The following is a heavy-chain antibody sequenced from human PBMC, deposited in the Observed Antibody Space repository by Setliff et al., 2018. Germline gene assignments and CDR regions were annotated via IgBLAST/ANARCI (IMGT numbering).Heavy chain of an antibody. CDR2: IYPGDSET. V-gene: IGHV5-51*01. CDR1: GYSFSRHW. J-gene: IGHJ4*02. Sequence: PGESLKISCKASGYSFSRHWIGWVRQKPGKGLEWVGIIYPGDSETRYSPSFQGQVTMSADKSISTAYLQWSGLKASDTAIYYCARRTGFAVAGFDHWGQGTLVTVSS. D-gene: IGHD6-19*01. CDR3: ARRTGFAVAGFDH.